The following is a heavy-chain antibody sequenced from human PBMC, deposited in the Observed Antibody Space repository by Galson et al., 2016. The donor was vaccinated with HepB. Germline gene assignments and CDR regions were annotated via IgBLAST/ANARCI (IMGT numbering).Heavy chain of an antibody. V-gene: IGHV3-23*01. CDR3: AKERLVRRIFDH. Sequence: SLRLSCAASGFVFSNFGLSWVRQAPGKGLEWVASISTRRTTSYSDSVQGRFTISRDNSNNTLYLQMNGLRAEDTAGYYCAKERLVRRIFDHWGQGTLLTVSS. CDR2: ISTRRTT. J-gene: IGHJ4*02. CDR1: GFVFSNFG. D-gene: IGHD1-1*01.